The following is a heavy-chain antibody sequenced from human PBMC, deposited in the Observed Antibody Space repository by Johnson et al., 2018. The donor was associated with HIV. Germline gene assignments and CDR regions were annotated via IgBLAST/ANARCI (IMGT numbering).Heavy chain of an antibody. CDR3: ARTPMEQWLAHDI. Sequence: QVQLVESEGGVVQPGRSLRLSCAASGFTFSSYAMHWVRQAPGKGLEWVAVISYDGSDKYYADSVKGRFTISRDNSKNTLYLQMNSLRAEDTAVYYCARTPMEQWLAHDIWGQGTMVTVSS. V-gene: IGHV3-30*14. J-gene: IGHJ3*02. D-gene: IGHD6-19*01. CDR2: ISYDGSDK. CDR1: GFTFSSYA.